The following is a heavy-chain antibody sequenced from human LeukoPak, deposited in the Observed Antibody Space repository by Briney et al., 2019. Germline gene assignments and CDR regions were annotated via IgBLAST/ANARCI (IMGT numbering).Heavy chain of an antibody. CDR2: IKGDESAR. V-gene: IGHV3-7*01. CDR3: ARDVGGSLDY. CDR1: GFTFSTYW. J-gene: IGHJ4*02. D-gene: IGHD1-26*01. Sequence: PGGSLRLSCPASGFTFSTYWMAWVSQAPGKGLEWVANIKGDESARHQADSVKGRFTISRDNAQNSVYLQMSSLRGEDTAVYYCARDVGGSLDYWGQGTLVTVSS.